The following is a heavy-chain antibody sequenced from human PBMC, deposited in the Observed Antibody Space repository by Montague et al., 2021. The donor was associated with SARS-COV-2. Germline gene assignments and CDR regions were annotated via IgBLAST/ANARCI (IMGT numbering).Heavy chain of an antibody. D-gene: IGHD3-3*01. V-gene: IGHV4-59*01. CDR2: MYYSGST. CDR1: GGSIRNYY. J-gene: IGHJ6*02. Sequence: SETLSLTCTVSGGSIRNYYWSWIRQSPGKGLEWIAYMYYSGSTKYNPSLKSRATISVDTSKNQFSLTLSSMTAADTAVYYCARARGCKIFGVIGACYGMAIWGQGTTVTVS. CDR3: ARARGCKIFGVIGACYGMAI.